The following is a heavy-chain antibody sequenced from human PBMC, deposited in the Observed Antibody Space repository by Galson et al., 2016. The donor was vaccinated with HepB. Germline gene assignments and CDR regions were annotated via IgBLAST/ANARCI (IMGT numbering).Heavy chain of an antibody. J-gene: IGHJ4*02. CDR3: ARGLEYSYGFFDF. CDR1: AHTFTTYY. V-gene: IGHV1-46*01. CDR2: IMARGGET. D-gene: IGHD5-18*01. Sequence: SVKVSCKASAHTFTTYYFHWMRQAPGQGLEWMGRIMARGGETIYPQSLQGRVTMTRDTSTGTVYMELSSLRSEDTAIYYLARGLEYSYGFFDFWGQGTLGTVPS.